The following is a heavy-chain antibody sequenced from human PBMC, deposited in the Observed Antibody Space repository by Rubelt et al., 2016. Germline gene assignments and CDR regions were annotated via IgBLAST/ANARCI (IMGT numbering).Heavy chain of an antibody. J-gene: IGHJ4*02. CDR1: GFSFMDYG. CDR2: IKQDGSEK. Sequence: VQLVESGGGVVQPGNSLRLSCAASGFSFMDYGMHWVRQAPGKGLEWVANIKQDGSEKYYVDSVKGRFTISRDNAKNSLYLQMNSRGVEDTAVYDCAKVVVGLATYDYWGQGTLVTVSS. CDR3: AKVVVGLATYDY. V-gene: IGHV3-7*01. D-gene: IGHD1-26*01.